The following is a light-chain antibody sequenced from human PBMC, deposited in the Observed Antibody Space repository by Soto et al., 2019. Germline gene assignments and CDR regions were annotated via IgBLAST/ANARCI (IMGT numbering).Light chain of an antibody. V-gene: IGLV1-51*01. Sequence: QSVLTQSPSASGTPGQTITISCSGSSSNIGSNAVYWYQQLSGSAPKLLIYDNNKRPSGIPDRFSGSKSGTSATLGITGLQTGDEADYYCGTWDSSLSAYVFGTGTKLTVL. CDR3: GTWDSSLSAYV. J-gene: IGLJ1*01. CDR1: SSNIGSNA. CDR2: DNN.